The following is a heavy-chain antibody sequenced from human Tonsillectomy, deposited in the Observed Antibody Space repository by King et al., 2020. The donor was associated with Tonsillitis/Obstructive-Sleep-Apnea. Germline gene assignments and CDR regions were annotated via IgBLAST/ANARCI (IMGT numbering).Heavy chain of an antibody. V-gene: IGHV3-23*04. CDR3: AKDRVRYCSSTSCYYAGRPFGY. CDR1: GFTFSSYA. Sequence: VQLVESGGGLVQPGGSLRLSCAASGFTFSSYAMSWVRQAPGKGLEWVSAISGSGGSTYYADSVKGRFTISRDNSKNTLYLQMNSLRAEDTAVYYCAKDRVRYCSSTSCYYAGRPFGYWGQGTLVTVSS. CDR2: ISGSGGST. D-gene: IGHD2-2*01. J-gene: IGHJ4*02.